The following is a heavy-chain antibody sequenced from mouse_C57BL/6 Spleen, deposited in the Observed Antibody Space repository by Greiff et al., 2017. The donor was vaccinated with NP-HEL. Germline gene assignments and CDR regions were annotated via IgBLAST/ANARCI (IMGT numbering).Heavy chain of an antibody. Sequence: QVQLQQPGAELVRPGTSVKLSCKASGYTFTSYWMHWVKQRPGQGLEWIGVIDPSDSYTNYNQKFKGKATLTVDTSSSTAYMQLSSLTSEDSAVYYCARRTVVAPFDYWGQGTTLTVSS. D-gene: IGHD1-1*01. V-gene: IGHV1-59*01. J-gene: IGHJ2*01. CDR1: GYTFTSYW. CDR3: ARRTVVAPFDY. CDR2: IDPSDSYT.